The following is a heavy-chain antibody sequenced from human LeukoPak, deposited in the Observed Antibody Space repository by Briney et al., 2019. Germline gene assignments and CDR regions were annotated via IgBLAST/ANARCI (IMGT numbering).Heavy chain of an antibody. CDR1: GGSISQYY. CDR2: VYRSGNT. Sequence: SETLSLTCTLSGGSISQYYWSWIRQPPGKGPEWVGYVYRSGNTNYNPSLKNRVTISVDTSKNHFSLNLTSVTAADTAVYYCARVKDFAYSFFDLWGRGTLVTVSS. CDR3: ARVKDFAYSFFDL. J-gene: IGHJ2*01. V-gene: IGHV4-59*01.